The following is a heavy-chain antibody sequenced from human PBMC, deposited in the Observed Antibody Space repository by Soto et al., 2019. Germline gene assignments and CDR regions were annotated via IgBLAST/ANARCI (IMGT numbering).Heavy chain of an antibody. Sequence: EVQLVEAGGGLVQPGGSLRLSCAASGFTFSTYWMHWVRQVPGKGLVWVSRINIDGSTTSYADSVRGRFTISRDNAKDTVYLQMNSLRAEDTAVYYCARVRNGDWYFDSWGQGTLATVSS. CDR1: GFTFSTYW. CDR2: INIDGSTT. V-gene: IGHV3-74*01. CDR3: ARVRNGDWYFDS. D-gene: IGHD4-17*01. J-gene: IGHJ4*02.